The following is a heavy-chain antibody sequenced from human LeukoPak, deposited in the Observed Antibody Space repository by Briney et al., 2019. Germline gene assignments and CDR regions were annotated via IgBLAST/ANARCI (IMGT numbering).Heavy chain of an antibody. Sequence: SETLSLTCTVSGGSISSYYWSWIRQPPGKELEWIGYIYYSGSTNYNPSLKSRVTISVDTSKNQFSLKLSSVTAADTAVYYCASGIAVAGTGYFDLWGRGTLVTVSS. CDR2: IYYSGST. D-gene: IGHD6-19*01. V-gene: IGHV4-59*01. J-gene: IGHJ2*01. CDR3: ASGIAVAGTGYFDL. CDR1: GGSISSYY.